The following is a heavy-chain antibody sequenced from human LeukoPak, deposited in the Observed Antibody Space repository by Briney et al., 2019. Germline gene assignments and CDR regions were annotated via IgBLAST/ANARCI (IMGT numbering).Heavy chain of an antibody. V-gene: IGHV3-74*01. CDR1: GFTFNSYW. CDR2: IKSDGRST. Sequence: PGGSLRLSCAASGFTFNSYWMHWVRQVPGKGLVWVSRIKSDGRSTTYADSVKGRFTISRDNAKNTLYLQMNSLRADDTAVYHCVRDGCGTNCYPHDWFDTWGQGTLVTVSS. CDR3: VRDGCGTNCYPHDWFDT. D-gene: IGHD2-2*01. J-gene: IGHJ5*02.